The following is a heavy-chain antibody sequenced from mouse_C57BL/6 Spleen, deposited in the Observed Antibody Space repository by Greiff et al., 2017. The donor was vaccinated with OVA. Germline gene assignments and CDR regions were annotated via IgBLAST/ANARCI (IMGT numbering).Heavy chain of an antibody. CDR3: ARSGTMVTPRAMDY. J-gene: IGHJ4*01. CDR2: IFPSDSET. V-gene: IGHV1-61*01. D-gene: IGHD2-2*01. CDR1: GYTFTSYW. Sequence: VQLQQPGAELVRPGSSVKLSCKASGYTFTSYWMDWVKQRPGQGLEWIGNIFPSDSETHYNQKFKDKATLTVDKSSSTAYMQLSSLTSEDSAVYYCARSGTMVTPRAMDYWGQGTSVTVSS.